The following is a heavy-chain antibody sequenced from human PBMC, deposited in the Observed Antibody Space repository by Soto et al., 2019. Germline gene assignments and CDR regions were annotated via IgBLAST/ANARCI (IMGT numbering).Heavy chain of an antibody. Sequence: QLQLQESGPGLVKPSETLSLTCTVSGGSISSSSYYWGWIRQPPGKGLEWIGSIYYSGSTYYNPSLNGHVTISVDTSKNQFSLKLSSVTAADTAVYYCARSMTTVVTLDYWGQGTLVTVSS. V-gene: IGHV4-39*01. J-gene: IGHJ4*02. CDR2: IYYSGST. CDR3: ARSMTTVVTLDY. D-gene: IGHD4-17*01. CDR1: GGSISSSSYY.